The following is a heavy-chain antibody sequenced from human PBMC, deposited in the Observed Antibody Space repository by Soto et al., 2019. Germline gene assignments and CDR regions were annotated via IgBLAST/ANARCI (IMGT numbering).Heavy chain of an antibody. CDR3: AREIYDFWSGPAFDY. J-gene: IGHJ4*02. CDR2: IYYSGST. CDR1: GGSISSYY. V-gene: IGHV4-59*01. Sequence: PSETLSLTCTVAGGSISSYYWSWIRQPPGKGLEWIGYIYYSGSTNYNPSLKSRVTISVDTSKNQFSLKLSSVTAADTAVYYCAREIYDFWSGPAFDYWGQGTLVAVSS. D-gene: IGHD3-3*01.